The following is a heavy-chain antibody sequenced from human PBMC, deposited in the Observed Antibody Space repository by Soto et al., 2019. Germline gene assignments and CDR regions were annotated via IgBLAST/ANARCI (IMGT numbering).Heavy chain of an antibody. V-gene: IGHV6-1*01. CDR3: ARDQVATIRNWFDP. CDR1: GDSVSSNSAA. Sequence: SQTLSLTCAISGDSVSSNSAAWNWIRQSPSRGLEWLGRTYYRSKWYNDYAVSVKSRITINPDTSKNQFSLQLNSVAPEDTAVYYCARDQVATIRNWFDPWGQGTLVTVSS. J-gene: IGHJ5*02. CDR2: TYYRSKWYN. D-gene: IGHD5-12*01.